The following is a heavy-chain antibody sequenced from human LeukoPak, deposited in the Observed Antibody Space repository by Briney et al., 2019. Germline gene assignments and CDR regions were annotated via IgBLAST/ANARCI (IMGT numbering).Heavy chain of an antibody. CDR3: ARGGRGSSWFDN. J-gene: IGHJ4*02. V-gene: IGHV3-13*01. D-gene: IGHD6-13*01. CDR1: GFTFKSYD. CDR2: IGTAGDT. Sequence: GGSLRLSCAASGFTFKSYDMHWVRQAAGEGLEWVSAIGTAGDTYYPGSVKGRFTISRENAKNSLYLQMNSLRAGDTAVYYCARGGRGSSWFDNWGQGTLITVSS.